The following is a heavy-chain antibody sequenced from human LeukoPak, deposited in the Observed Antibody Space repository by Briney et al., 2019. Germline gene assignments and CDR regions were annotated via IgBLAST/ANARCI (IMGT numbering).Heavy chain of an antibody. Sequence: GASVKVSCKASGGTFSSYAISWVRQAPGQGLEWMGRVIPILGIANYAQKFQGRVTITADKSTSTAYMELSSLRSEDTAVYYCAREVRGYSYGPPGHYFDYWGQGTLVTVYS. J-gene: IGHJ4*02. CDR3: AREVRGYSYGPPGHYFDY. CDR2: VIPILGIA. D-gene: IGHD5-18*01. V-gene: IGHV1-69*04. CDR1: GGTFSSYA.